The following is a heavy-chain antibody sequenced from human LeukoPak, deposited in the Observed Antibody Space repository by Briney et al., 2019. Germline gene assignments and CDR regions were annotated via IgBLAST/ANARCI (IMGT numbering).Heavy chain of an antibody. Sequence: ASVKVSCKASGGTFSSYAISWVRQAPGQGPEWMGGIIPIFGTANYAQKFQGRVTITTDESTSTAYMELSSLRSEDTAVYYCARVEMATIGQAGVFDYWGQGTLVTVSS. D-gene: IGHD5-24*01. J-gene: IGHJ4*02. CDR2: IIPIFGTA. CDR1: GGTFSSYA. CDR3: ARVEMATIGQAGVFDY. V-gene: IGHV1-69*05.